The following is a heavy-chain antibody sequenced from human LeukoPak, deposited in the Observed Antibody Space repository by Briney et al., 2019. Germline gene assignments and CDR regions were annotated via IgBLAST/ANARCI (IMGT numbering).Heavy chain of an antibody. J-gene: IGHJ4*02. D-gene: IGHD3-10*01. CDR2: IIPIFGTT. V-gene: IGHV1-69*05. CDR3: ARDKGIQNYYGSGSYLY. CDR1: GGTFNSFA. Sequence: ASVSVSCKASGGTFNSFALSWVRQAPGQRLEWMGGIIPIFGTTNYAQKLQGRVTMTTDTSTSTAYMELRSLRSDDTAVYYCARDKGIQNYYGSGSYLYWGQGTLVTVSS.